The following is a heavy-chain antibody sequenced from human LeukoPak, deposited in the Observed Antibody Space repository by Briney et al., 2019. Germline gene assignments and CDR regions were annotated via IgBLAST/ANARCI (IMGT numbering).Heavy chain of an antibody. CDR2: IYYSGST. Sequence: MTSETLSLTCTVSGGSVSSGSYYWSWIRQPPGKGLEWIGYIYYSGSTNYNPSLKSRVTISVDTSKNRFSLKLSSVTAADTAVYYCARSGFRDYYFAMDVWGQGTTVTVSS. J-gene: IGHJ6*02. D-gene: IGHD3-22*01. CDR1: GGSVSSGSYY. CDR3: ARSGFRDYYFAMDV. V-gene: IGHV4-61*01.